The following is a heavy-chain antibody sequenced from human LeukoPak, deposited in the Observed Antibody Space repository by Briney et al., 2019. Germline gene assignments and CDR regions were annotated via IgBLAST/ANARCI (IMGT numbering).Heavy chain of an antibody. CDR2: IIPIFGTA. Sequence: SVKVSCKASGGTFRSYAISWVRQAPGQGLEWVGRIIPIFGTANYAQNVQGRVTITTDESTSTAYMELSSLRSEDTAVYYCAVWYYGSGSYYTPPDYWGQGTLVTVSS. CDR3: AVWYYGSGSYYTPPDY. V-gene: IGHV1-69*05. D-gene: IGHD3-10*01. J-gene: IGHJ4*02. CDR1: GGTFRSYA.